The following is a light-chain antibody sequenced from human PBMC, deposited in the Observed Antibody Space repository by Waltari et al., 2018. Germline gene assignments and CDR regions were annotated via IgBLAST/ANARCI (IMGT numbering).Light chain of an antibody. J-gene: IGLJ2*01. CDR2: DVT. CDR1: SSDIGRSNL. V-gene: IGLV2-8*01. Sequence: QSALTQPPSASGSPGQSVAISCPGTSSDIGRSNLVSWYQPDPGKAPKLIVYDVTKRPSGVPDRFSGSKSGNTASLIVSGLQAGDEADYYCSSYAGSGTVVFGGGTKLTVL. CDR3: SSYAGSGTVV.